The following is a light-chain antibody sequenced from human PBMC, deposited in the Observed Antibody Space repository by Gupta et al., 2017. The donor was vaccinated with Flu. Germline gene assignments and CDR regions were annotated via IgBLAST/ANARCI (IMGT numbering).Light chain of an antibody. CDR1: QSVSNNY. CDR3: QHSDT. V-gene: IGKV3-20*01. Sequence: EFVLTQSPGTLSLSLGERATLASRASQSVSNNYLGWYQQGSGQAPRLLIYGVSRRATGTTDRLSGSGSGTDFTRTVSRLGPEDFAGYFCQHSDTFGGGTRVEIK. CDR2: GVS. J-gene: IGKJ4*01.